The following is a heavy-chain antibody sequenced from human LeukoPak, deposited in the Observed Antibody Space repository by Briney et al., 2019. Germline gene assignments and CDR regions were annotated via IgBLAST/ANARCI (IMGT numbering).Heavy chain of an antibody. CDR2: IWYDGSNK. Sequence: GGSLRLSCAASGFTFSSYAMHWVRQAPGKGLEWVAVIWYDGSNKYYADSVKGRFTTSRDNSKDTLYLQMNSLRAEDTAVYYCATDRNSGKYYDYWGQGTLVTVSS. V-gene: IGHV3-33*08. J-gene: IGHJ4*02. D-gene: IGHD1-26*01. CDR3: ATDRNSGKYYDY. CDR1: GFTFSSYA.